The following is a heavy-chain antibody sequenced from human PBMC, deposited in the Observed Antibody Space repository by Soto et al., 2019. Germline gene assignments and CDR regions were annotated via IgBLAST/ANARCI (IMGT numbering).Heavy chain of an antibody. V-gene: IGHV4-34*01. CDR3: ARDPHCSSTSCYSFDY. CDR1: SGSFSGYY. J-gene: IGHJ4*01. D-gene: IGHD2-2*01. Sequence: PSETLSLTCAVYSGSFSGYYWSWIRQTPGKGLEWIGEINHRGNTNYNPALKSRLTISVDKSKNQFSLKLSSVTAADTAVYYCARDPHCSSTSCYSFDYWGHGTLVTVSS. CDR2: INHRGNT.